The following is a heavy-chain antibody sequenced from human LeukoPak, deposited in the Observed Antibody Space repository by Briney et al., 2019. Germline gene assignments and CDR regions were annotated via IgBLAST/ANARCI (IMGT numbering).Heavy chain of an antibody. Sequence: GGSLRLSCAASGFTFSSYAMHWVRQAPGKGLEYVSAISSNGGSTYYANSVKGRFTISRDNSKNTLYLQMGSLRAEDMAVYYCARGRGGYSSSSSGWFDPWGQGTLVTVSS. J-gene: IGHJ5*02. CDR3: ARGRGGYSSSSSGWFDP. CDR2: ISSNGGST. CDR1: GFTFSSYA. D-gene: IGHD6-6*01. V-gene: IGHV3-64*01.